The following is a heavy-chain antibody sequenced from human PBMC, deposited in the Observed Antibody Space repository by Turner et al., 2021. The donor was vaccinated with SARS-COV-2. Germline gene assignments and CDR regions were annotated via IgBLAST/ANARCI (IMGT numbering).Heavy chain of an antibody. Sequence: QLQLQESGPGLVKPSETLSLTCTVSGGSISSSSYYWGWIRQPPGKGLEWIGSIYYSGSNYYNPSLKSRVTISVDTSKNQFSLKLSSVTAADTAVYYCATSTVAGTELNYYGMDVWGQGTTVTVSS. CDR3: ATSTVAGTELNYYGMDV. CDR1: GGSISSSSYY. CDR2: IYYSGSN. V-gene: IGHV4-39*01. J-gene: IGHJ6*02. D-gene: IGHD6-13*01.